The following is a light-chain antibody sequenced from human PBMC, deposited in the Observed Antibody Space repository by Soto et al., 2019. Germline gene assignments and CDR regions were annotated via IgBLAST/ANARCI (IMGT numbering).Light chain of an antibody. CDR3: QQYGSSPPYT. V-gene: IGKV3-20*01. CDR2: EAS. J-gene: IGKJ2*01. CDR1: QSVSSRY. Sequence: EVVLTQSPATLSLSPGERATLSCRASQSVSSRYLAWYQQKPGQAPSVLIYEASNRATGIPDRFSGSGSGTDFTLTISRLEPEDFAVYYCQQYGSSPPYTFGQGPRWIS.